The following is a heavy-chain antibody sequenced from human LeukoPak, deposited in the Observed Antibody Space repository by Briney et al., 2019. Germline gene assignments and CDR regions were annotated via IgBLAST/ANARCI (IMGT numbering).Heavy chain of an antibody. J-gene: IGHJ4*02. CDR3: ARDEEGDGYNFDY. Sequence: ASVKVSCKASGYTFTSCYMHWVRPAPGQGLKWMGIINPRGGSTSYAQKVQGRVAMTRDTSTSTVYMELGSQRAEDTAVYYCARDEEGDGYNFDYWGQGTMVTVSS. V-gene: IGHV1-46*01. CDR1: GYTFTSCY. D-gene: IGHD5-24*01. CDR2: INPRGGST.